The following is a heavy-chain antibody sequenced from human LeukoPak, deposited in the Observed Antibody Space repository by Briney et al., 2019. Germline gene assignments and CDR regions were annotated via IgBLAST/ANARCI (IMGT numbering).Heavy chain of an antibody. Sequence: SETLSLTCTVSGGPVSGGNYYCSWIRQSPGKGLEWIGHIHYSGSTVYNPSLKSRVTMSIDTSKNQFSLNLSSVTAADTAVYYCARTGSTGGYWGQGTLVTVSS. D-gene: IGHD1-1*01. CDR3: ARTGSTGGY. CDR1: GGPVSGGNYY. V-gene: IGHV4-61*01. J-gene: IGHJ4*02. CDR2: IHYSGST.